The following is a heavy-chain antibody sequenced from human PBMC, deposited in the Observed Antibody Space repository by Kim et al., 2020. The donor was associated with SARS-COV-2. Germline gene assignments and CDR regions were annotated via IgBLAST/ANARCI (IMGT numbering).Heavy chain of an antibody. Sequence: YNPSLKTRLTISADTSRGQFSLTLHSVSAADTAVYYCARRNSDWNDAFDVWGQGTMVTVSS. D-gene: IGHD6-19*01. J-gene: IGHJ3*01. CDR3: ARRNSDWNDAFDV. V-gene: IGHV4-39*01.